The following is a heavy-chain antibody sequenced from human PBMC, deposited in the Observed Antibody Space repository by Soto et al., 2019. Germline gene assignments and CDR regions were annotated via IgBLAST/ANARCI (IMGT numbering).Heavy chain of an antibody. V-gene: IGHV1-18*01. Sequence: ASVKVSCKASGYTFTSYGISWVRQAPGQGLEWMGWIRSYNGNTNYAQKLQGRVTMTTDTSTSTAYMELRSLRSDDTAVYYCARSYRDLYLDYWGQGTLVTVSS. J-gene: IGHJ4*02. CDR3: ARSYRDLYLDY. CDR2: IRSYNGNT. D-gene: IGHD2-2*02. CDR1: GYTFTSYG.